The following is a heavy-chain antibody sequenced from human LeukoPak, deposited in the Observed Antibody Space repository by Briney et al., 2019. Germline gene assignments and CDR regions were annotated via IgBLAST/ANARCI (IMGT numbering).Heavy chain of an antibody. V-gene: IGHV4-59*01. CDR1: GGSISSYY. J-gene: IGHJ4*02. Sequence: PSETLSLTCTVSGGSISSYYWSWIRQPPGKGLEWIGYIYYSGSTNYNPSLKSRVTISVDTSKNQFSLKLSSVTAADTAVYYCARGGYSYGSVPSYFDYWGQGTLVTVSS. CDR2: IYYSGST. D-gene: IGHD5-18*01. CDR3: ARGGYSYGSVPSYFDY.